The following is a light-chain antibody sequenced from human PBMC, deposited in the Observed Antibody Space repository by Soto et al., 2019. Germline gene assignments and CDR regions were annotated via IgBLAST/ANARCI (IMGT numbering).Light chain of an antibody. CDR3: CSYAGSPRYV. V-gene: IGLV2-11*01. Sequence: QLVLTQPRSVSGSPGQSVTISCTGTSSDVGGYNYVSWYQQHPGKAPKVMIYDVSEQPSGVPDRFSGSKSGNTASLTISGLQAEDEADYYCCSYAGSPRYVFGTGTKVTVL. CDR2: DVS. J-gene: IGLJ1*01. CDR1: SSDVGGYNY.